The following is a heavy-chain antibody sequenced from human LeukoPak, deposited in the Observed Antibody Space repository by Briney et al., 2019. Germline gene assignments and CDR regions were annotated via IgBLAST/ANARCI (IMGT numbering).Heavy chain of an antibody. CDR2: IYYSGST. CDR3: ARHSSSTSCYFLP. Sequence: SETLSLTCTVSGGSISSSSYYWGWIRQPPGKGLEWIGSIYYSGSTYYNPSLKSRVTISVDTSKNQFSLKLSSVTAADTAVYYCARHSSSTSCYFLPWGQGTLVTVSP. J-gene: IGHJ5*02. V-gene: IGHV4-39*01. D-gene: IGHD2-2*01. CDR1: GGSISSSSYY.